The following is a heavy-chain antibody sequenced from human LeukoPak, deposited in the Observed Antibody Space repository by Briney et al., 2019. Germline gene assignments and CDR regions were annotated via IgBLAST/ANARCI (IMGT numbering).Heavy chain of an antibody. V-gene: IGHV4-31*03. Sequence: SETLSLTCTVSGGSISSGGYYWSWIRQHPGKGLEWIGYIYYSGSTYYNPPLKSRVTISVDTSKNQFSLKLSSVTAADTAVYYCARAGSYYYYGMDVWGQGTTVTVSS. CDR3: ARAGSYYYYGMDV. J-gene: IGHJ6*02. CDR2: IYYSGST. CDR1: GGSISSGGYY.